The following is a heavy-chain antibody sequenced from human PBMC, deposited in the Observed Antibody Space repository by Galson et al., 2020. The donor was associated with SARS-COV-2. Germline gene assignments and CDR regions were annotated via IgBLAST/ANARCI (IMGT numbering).Heavy chain of an antibody. CDR2: ISSSSSYI. CDR1: GFTFSSYR. Sequence: GESLKISCAASGFTFSSYRMNWVRQAPGKGLEWVSSISSSSSYIYYADSVKGRFTISRDNAKNSLYLQMNSLRAEDTAVYYCARDQYRDASIADLRNYYYYDMDVWGKGTTVTVSS. D-gene: IGHD6-6*01. J-gene: IGHJ6*03. CDR3: ARDQYRDASIADLRNYYYYDMDV. V-gene: IGHV3-21*01.